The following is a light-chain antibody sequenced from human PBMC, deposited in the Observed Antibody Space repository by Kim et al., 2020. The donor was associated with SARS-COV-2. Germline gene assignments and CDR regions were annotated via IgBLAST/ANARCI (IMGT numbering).Light chain of an antibody. V-gene: IGLV3-19*01. Sequence: SSELTQDPTVSVALGRTVMISCQGDRFRTNYASWYQHKAGQAPRLVIYEENNRPSGIPDRFSGSSAGNTASLTITGAQVEDEADYYCISRDSPTKKYVLGTETKLSVL. CDR1: RFRTNY. CDR2: EEN. CDR3: ISRDSPTKKYV. J-gene: IGLJ1*01.